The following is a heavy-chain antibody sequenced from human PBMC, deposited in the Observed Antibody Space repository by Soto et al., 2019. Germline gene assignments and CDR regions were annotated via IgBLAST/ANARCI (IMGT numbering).Heavy chain of an antibody. V-gene: IGHV1-69*12. CDR1: GGTFSSYA. Sequence: QVQLVQSGAGVKKPGSSVKVSCKASGGTFSSYAINWVRQAPGQGLEWMGGIIPIFGTADYAQKFQGRATITADESTSTAYMELSSLRSGDTAVYYCARAVAGGVYYYYGMDVWGQGTTVTVSS. D-gene: IGHD6-19*01. CDR2: IIPIFGTA. J-gene: IGHJ6*02. CDR3: ARAVAGGVYYYYGMDV.